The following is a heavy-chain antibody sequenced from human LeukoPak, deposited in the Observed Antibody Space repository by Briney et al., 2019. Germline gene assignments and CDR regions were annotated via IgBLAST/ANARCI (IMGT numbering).Heavy chain of an antibody. D-gene: IGHD6-19*01. Sequence: ASVKVPCKASGYTFNNHYMYWVRQVPGQGLEWMGVINPSGGSTSYAQKFQGRVTMTRDTSTRTVYMEVNSLRSEDTAVYYCARQGTYSSAIGMGYWGQGTLVTVSS. J-gene: IGHJ4*02. V-gene: IGHV1-46*02. CDR2: INPSGGST. CDR1: GYTFNNHY. CDR3: ARQGTYSSAIGMGY.